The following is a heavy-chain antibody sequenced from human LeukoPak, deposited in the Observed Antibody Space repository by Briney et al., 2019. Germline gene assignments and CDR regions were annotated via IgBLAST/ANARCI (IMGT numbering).Heavy chain of an antibody. D-gene: IGHD3-22*01. CDR3: ARGRVISYYYDSSGYYFDY. CDR2: INHSGST. Sequence: SETLSLTCAVYGGSFSGYYWSWIRQPPGKGLEWIGAINHSGSTNYNPSLKSRVTISVDTSKNQFSLKLSSVTAADTAVYYCARGRVISYYYDSSGYYFDYWGQGTLVTVSS. CDR1: GGSFSGYY. J-gene: IGHJ4*02. V-gene: IGHV4-34*01.